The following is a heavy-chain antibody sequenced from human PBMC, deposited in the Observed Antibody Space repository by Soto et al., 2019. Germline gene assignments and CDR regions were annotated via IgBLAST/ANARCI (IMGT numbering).Heavy chain of an antibody. D-gene: IGHD6-19*01. CDR2: IYPGDSDT. V-gene: IGHV5-51*01. Sequence: DSLKISCKGSGYSFTSYWIGLVRQMPGKGLEWMGIIYPGDSDTRYSPSFQGQVTISADKSISTAYLQWSSLKASDTAMYYCASFRSVAAPFDYWGQGTLVTVSS. CDR3: ASFRSVAAPFDY. CDR1: GYSFTSYW. J-gene: IGHJ4*02.